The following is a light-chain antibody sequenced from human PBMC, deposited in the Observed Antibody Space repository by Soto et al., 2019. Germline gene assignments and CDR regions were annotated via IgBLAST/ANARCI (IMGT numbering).Light chain of an antibody. J-gene: IGKJ2*01. Sequence: DIQMTQSPSTLSASVGDRVTITCRASQSISSWLAWYQQKPGKAPKVLIYAASSLESGVPSRFSGSGSGTEFTLTISGLQPDDFATYYCQHYNSYTFGQGTKLEIK. CDR2: AAS. CDR1: QSISSW. V-gene: IGKV1-5*01. CDR3: QHYNSYT.